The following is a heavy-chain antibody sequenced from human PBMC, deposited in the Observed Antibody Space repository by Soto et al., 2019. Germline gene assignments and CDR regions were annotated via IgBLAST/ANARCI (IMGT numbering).Heavy chain of an antibody. CDR3: ARGKRSKTASAATGWFDS. J-gene: IGHJ5*01. D-gene: IGHD2-15*01. CDR2: IYYPGLT. V-gene: IGHV4-30-2*06. CDR1: GDSISSGGLS. Sequence: QLQLQESGSRLLKPSQTLSLNCSVSGDSISSGGLSWNWLRQSPGRGLEWIGYIYYPGLTYYNPSLKSRVSMSLDTSENQVSLSLSSVTAADSAVYYCARGKRSKTASAATGWFDSWGPGTLVTVSS.